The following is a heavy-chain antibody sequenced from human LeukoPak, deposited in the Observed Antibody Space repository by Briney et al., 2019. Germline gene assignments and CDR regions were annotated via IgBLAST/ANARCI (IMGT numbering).Heavy chain of an antibody. J-gene: IGHJ4*02. CDR2: ISSSRDYT. V-gene: IGHV3-23*01. D-gene: IGHD3-10*01. CDR1: GFTFSSYA. CDR3: AKDRGGSGSYYHSQ. Sequence: PGGSLRLSCEASGFTFSSYAMSWVRQAPGKGLEWVSTISSSRDYTYYADSVEGRFTISRDNPKNTLYLQMNSLRAEDTAVYYCAKDRGGSGSYYHSQWGQGTLVTVSS.